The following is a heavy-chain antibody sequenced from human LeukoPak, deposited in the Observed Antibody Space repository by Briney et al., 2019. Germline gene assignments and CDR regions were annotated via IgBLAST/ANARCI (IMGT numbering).Heavy chain of an antibody. V-gene: IGHV3-74*01. CDR2: INSDGSST. J-gene: IGHJ4*02. D-gene: IGHD2-21*02. Sequence: GGSLRLSCAASGFTFSSYWMHWVRQAPGKGLVWVSRINSDGSSTSYADSVKGRFTISRDNAKNTLYLQMNSLRAEDTAVYYCAREACGGDCYNYYFDYWGQGTLVTVSS. CDR1: GFTFSSYW. CDR3: AREACGGDCYNYYFDY.